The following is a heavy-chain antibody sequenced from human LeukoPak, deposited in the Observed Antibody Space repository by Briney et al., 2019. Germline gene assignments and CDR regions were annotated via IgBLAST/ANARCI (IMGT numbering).Heavy chain of an antibody. J-gene: IGHJ4*02. D-gene: IGHD7-27*01. Sequence: GGSLRLSCAASGFTFSSYSMNWVRQAPGKGLEWVAVISYDGSNKYYADSVKGRFTISRDNSKNTLYLQMNSLRAEDTAVYYCASLGTDLDYWGQGTLVTVSS. CDR2: ISYDGSNK. V-gene: IGHV3-30*03. CDR3: ASLGTDLDY. CDR1: GFTFSSYS.